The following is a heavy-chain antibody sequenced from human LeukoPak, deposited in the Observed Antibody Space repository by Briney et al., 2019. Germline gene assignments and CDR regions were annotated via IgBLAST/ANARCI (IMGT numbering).Heavy chain of an antibody. J-gene: IGHJ4*02. CDR1: GGSIDSTNW. Sequence: ASETLSLTCDVSGGSIDSTNWWTWVRQPPGQGLEWIGEIHHDGRINYNPSLKSRVTLSVDKSKNQFSLRLNSVTAADTAMYYCARSHDHLWGNYPDYWGQGTLVTVSS. CDR3: ARSHDHLWGNYPDY. V-gene: IGHV4/OR15-8*01. CDR2: IHHDGRI. D-gene: IGHD3-16*02.